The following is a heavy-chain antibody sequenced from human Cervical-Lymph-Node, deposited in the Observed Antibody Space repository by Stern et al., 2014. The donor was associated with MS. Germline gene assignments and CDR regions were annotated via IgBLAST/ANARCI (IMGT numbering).Heavy chain of an antibody. Sequence: QLQLQESGPGLVKPSETLSLTCSVSGGSITNRDYWGWIRQSPGKGLEWIGSVYYSGITYYRPSLKSRATISIDTSKNHFSLKLTLVTATDTAVYFCARGVTAVTNYVPNWCFDLWGRGTLVTISS. D-gene: IGHD4-11*01. CDR1: GGSITNRDY. CDR3: ARGVTAVTNYVPNWCFDL. V-gene: IGHV4-39*02. CDR2: VYYSGIT. J-gene: IGHJ2*01.